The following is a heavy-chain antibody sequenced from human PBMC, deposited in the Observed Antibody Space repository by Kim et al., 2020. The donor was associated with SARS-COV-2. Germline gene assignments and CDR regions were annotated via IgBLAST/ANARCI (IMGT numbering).Heavy chain of an antibody. Sequence: GGSLRLSCAGSGFTFSDYAMHWVRQAPGRGLEWVAVISYDGSNEYYADSVKGRFTISRDNSKNTLYLQMNSLRAEDTAVYYCPRAAHPYVWGSHVGYFDYWGQGTLVTVSS. D-gene: IGHD3-16*01. CDR1: GFTFSDYA. CDR2: ISYDGSNE. CDR3: PRAAHPYVWGSHVGYFDY. V-gene: IGHV3-30-3*01. J-gene: IGHJ4*02.